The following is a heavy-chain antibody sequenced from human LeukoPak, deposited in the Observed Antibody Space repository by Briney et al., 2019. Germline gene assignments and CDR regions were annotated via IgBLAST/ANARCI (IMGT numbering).Heavy chain of an antibody. V-gene: IGHV4-61*02. Sequence: SETLSLTCTVSGDSISSGDYYWSWIRQPAGKGLEWIGRISSSGSTNYNPSLKGRVTISVDTSKNQFSLKLSSVTAADTAVYYCARVKLERNSAFDIWGQGTMVTVSS. CDR1: GDSISSGDYY. CDR3: ARVKLERNSAFDI. CDR2: ISSSGST. J-gene: IGHJ3*02. D-gene: IGHD1-1*01.